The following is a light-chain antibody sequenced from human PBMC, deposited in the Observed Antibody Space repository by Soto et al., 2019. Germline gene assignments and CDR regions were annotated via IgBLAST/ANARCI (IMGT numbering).Light chain of an antibody. Sequence: QSALTQPASVSGSPGQSITISCTGTSSDVGGYKYVSWYQQYPGKVPKLMIYEVSNRPSGVSNRFSGSQSGNTASLTISGLQAEDEAEYYCTSYTTSRTFVFGTGTKLTVL. CDR2: EVS. CDR3: TSYTTSRTFV. V-gene: IGLV2-14*01. J-gene: IGLJ1*01. CDR1: SSDVGGYKY.